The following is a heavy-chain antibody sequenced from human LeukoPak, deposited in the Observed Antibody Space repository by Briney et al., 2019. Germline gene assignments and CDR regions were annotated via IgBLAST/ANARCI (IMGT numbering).Heavy chain of an antibody. CDR2: IKSERAGETP. J-gene: IGHJ4*02. CDR1: GFTFNDAW. V-gene: IGHV3-15*01. CDR3: TANGSFDF. Sequence: GRSLRLSCAASGFTFNDAWISWVRQAPGKWLECVVRIKSERAGETPDYAAPVKGPSTTSTEDSDNTQSMELNTLKRLYIAIYYCTANGSFDFWGQGALV.